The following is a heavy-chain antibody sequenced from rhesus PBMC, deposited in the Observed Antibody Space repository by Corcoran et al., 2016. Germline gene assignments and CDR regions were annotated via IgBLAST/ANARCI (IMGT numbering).Heavy chain of an antibody. Sequence: QVQLQESGPGLVKPSETLSLTCAVSGGSISSGYYYWSGIRQPPGKGLEWIGYITESGSTSYNPALKSRVTISRDTSKNKFSRQLSSVTAADTAVYYCAGLTVAYANSLDGWGRGVLVTVSS. V-gene: IGHV4-122*02. CDR3: AGLTVAYANSLDG. CDR1: GGSISSGYYY. J-gene: IGHJ5-2*02. CDR2: ITESGST. D-gene: IGHD4-29*01.